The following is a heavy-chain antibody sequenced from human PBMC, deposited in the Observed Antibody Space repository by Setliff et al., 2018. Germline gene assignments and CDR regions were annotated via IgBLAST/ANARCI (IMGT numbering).Heavy chain of an antibody. Sequence: SVKVSCKASGDTFSTYALSWVRQAPGQGLEWMGGIIPLLETAKYAQKFQGRVTITADESTSTAYMELSSLRSEDTAVYYCARLVRFCTRTACQNVAGDEAWGQGTLVTVSS. CDR1: GDTFSTYA. J-gene: IGHJ5*01. CDR2: IIPLLETA. D-gene: IGHD2-8*01. CDR3: ARLVRFCTRTACQNVAGDEA. V-gene: IGHV1-69*13.